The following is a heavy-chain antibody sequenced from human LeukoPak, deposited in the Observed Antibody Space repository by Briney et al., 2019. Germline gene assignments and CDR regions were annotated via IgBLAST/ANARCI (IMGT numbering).Heavy chain of an antibody. CDR2: INPNSGGT. CDR3: ARSVATTLYYFDY. J-gene: IGHJ4*02. CDR1: GDTVTGVD. D-gene: IGHD5-12*01. Sequence: ASVKVSCRACGDTVTGVDMHCVRQAHKQGLEWMGWINPNSGGTNYAQKFQGRVTMTRDTSISTAYMELSRLRSDDTAVYYCARSVATTLYYFDYWGQGTLVTVSS. V-gene: IGHV1-2*02.